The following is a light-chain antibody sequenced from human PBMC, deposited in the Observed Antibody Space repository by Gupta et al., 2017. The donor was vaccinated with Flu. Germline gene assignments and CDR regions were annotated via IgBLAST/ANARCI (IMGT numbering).Light chain of an antibody. Sequence: PVTLSLSPGERATVSCRASQTVYSNLAWYQQTPGQAPRLLIYDASTRATGIPARFSGSGSETEFILSISSLQSEDFAVYYCQQDTAWPLSFGGGTTVEI. J-gene: IGKJ4*01. V-gene: IGKV3-15*01. CDR2: DAS. CDR3: QQDTAWPLS. CDR1: QTVYSN.